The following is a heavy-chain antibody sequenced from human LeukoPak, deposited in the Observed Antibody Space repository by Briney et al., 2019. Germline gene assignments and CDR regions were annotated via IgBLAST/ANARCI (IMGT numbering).Heavy chain of an antibody. Sequence: GGSLRLSCAASGFTFSSYGMTWVRQAPGKGLEWVSYISSSSSTIYYADSVKGRFTISRDNSKNTLSLQMNSLRAEDTAVYYCARHGSFTMVRGRLRYYYMDVWGKGTTVTISS. CDR2: ISSSSSTI. D-gene: IGHD3-10*01. J-gene: IGHJ6*03. V-gene: IGHV3-48*01. CDR3: ARHGSFTMVRGRLRYYYMDV. CDR1: GFTFSSYG.